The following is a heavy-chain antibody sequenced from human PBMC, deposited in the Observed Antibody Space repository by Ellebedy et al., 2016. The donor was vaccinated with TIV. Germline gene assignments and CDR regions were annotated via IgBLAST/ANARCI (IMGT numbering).Heavy chain of an antibody. CDR1: GGSLSGYY. CDR2: IYHSGST. V-gene: IGHV4-34*01. Sequence: MPSETLSLTCAVYGGSLSGYYWTWIRQPPGKGLEWIGYIYHSGSTYYNPSLRSRVTISVDRSKNQFFLNLTSVTAADTAVYYCVRAPNPPHYYYGMDVWGQGTTVTVSS. J-gene: IGHJ6*02. D-gene: IGHD2-8*01. CDR3: VRAPNPPHYYYGMDV.